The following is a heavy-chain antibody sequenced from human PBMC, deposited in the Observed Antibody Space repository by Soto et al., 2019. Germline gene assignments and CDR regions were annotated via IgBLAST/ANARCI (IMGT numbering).Heavy chain of an antibody. V-gene: IGHV3-74*01. J-gene: IGHJ4*02. D-gene: IGHD5-18*01. CDR3: ARDRSYSPDY. CDR2: INRDGSST. CDR1: GFTFSSFW. Sequence: EVQLVESGGGLVQPGGSLRLSCAASGFTFSSFWMYWVRQAPGKGLAWVSRINRDGSSTTYADPVKGRFTISRDNAKNTLYLKMNSLRAEDTAVYYCARDRSYSPDYWGQGTLVSVSS.